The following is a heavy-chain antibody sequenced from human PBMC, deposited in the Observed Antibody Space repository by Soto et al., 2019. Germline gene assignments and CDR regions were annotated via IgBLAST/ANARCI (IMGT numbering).Heavy chain of an antibody. J-gene: IGHJ6*04. CDR1: GGSTSSYY. V-gene: IGHV4-59*08. CDR3: ARRANLDV. Sequence: SETLSLTCTVSGGSTSSYYWSWIRQPPGKGLEWIGYIYYSGSTNYNPSLKSRVTISVDTSKNQFSLKLSSVTAADTAVYYCARRANLDVWGKGTTVTVSS. D-gene: IGHD1-7*01. CDR2: IYYSGST.